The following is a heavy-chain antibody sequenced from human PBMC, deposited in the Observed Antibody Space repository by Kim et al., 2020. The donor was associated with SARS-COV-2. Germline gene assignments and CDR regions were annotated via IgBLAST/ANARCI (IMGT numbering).Heavy chain of an antibody. CDR3: AKYTTTWYDYFDY. V-gene: IGHV3-23*01. CDR1: GFTFSSYA. Sequence: GGSLRLSCAASGFTFSSYAMSWVRQAPGKGLKWVSSISGSGGSTYYADSVKGRFTISRDNSKNTLYLQMNSLRAEDTAVYYCAKYTTTWYDYFDYWGQGTLVTVSS. D-gene: IGHD6-13*01. CDR2: ISGSGGST. J-gene: IGHJ4*02.